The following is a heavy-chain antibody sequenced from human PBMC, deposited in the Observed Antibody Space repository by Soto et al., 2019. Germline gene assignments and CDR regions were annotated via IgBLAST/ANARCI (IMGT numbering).Heavy chain of an antibody. CDR1: GYSFTNNW. CDR3: ARDKVSTLISFDY. J-gene: IGHJ4*02. CDR2: IYPADSDT. Sequence: PGESLKISCKGSGYSFTNNWIGWVRQVPGKGLEWMGIIYPADSDTRYSPSFQGQVTISVDKSISTAYLQWSSLKASDTAIYYCARDKVSTLISFDYRGQGTLVTVSS. D-gene: IGHD2-21*01. V-gene: IGHV5-51*01.